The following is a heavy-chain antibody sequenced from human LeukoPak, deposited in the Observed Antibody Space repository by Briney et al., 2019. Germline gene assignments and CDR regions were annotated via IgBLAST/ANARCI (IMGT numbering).Heavy chain of an antibody. D-gene: IGHD3-10*01. V-gene: IGHV3-21*01. CDR1: GFTFSSFG. CDR3: ARVSLSGSGSCRDY. J-gene: IGHJ4*02. CDR2: ISGSGRNT. Sequence: GGSLRLSCAASGFTFSSFGMNWVRQAPGKGLEWVSSISGSGRNTYYADSVKGRFTISRDNAKKSLDLQMNSLRAEDTAVYYCARVSLSGSGSCRDYWGQGTLVTVSS.